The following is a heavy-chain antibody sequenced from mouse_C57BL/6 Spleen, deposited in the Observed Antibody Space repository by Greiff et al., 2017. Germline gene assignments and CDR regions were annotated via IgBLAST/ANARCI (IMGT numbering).Heavy chain of an antibody. Sequence: DVQLVESGEGLVKPGGSLKLSCAASGFTFSSYAMSWVRQTPEKRLEWVAYISSGGDYIYYADPVKGRFTISRDNARNTLYLQMSSLKSEDTAMYYCTRGPTGTFDYWGQGTTLTVSS. CDR1: GFTFSSYA. CDR3: TRGPTGTFDY. J-gene: IGHJ2*01. V-gene: IGHV5-9-1*02. D-gene: IGHD4-1*02. CDR2: ISSGGDYI.